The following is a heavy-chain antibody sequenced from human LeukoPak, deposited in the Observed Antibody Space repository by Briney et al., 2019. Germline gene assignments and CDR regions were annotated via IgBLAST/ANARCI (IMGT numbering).Heavy chain of an antibody. D-gene: IGHD3-9*01. J-gene: IGHJ4*02. Sequence: GGSLCLSCAASGFTFGDYGRSWVRQPPGKGLEWVSGINWNGGSTGYADSVRGRFTISRDNAKNSLYLQMNSLRAEDTALYYCARDNRHYDIFTGYYWGGGPEGYYFDYWGQGTLVTVSS. CDR2: INWNGGST. CDR3: ARDNRHYDIFTGYYWGGGPEGYYFDY. CDR1: GFTFGDYG. V-gene: IGHV3-20*04.